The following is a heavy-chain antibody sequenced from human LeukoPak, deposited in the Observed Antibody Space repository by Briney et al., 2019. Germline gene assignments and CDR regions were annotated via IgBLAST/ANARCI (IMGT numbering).Heavy chain of an antibody. Sequence: PGRSLRLSCAASGFTFSSYGMHWVRQAPGKGLEWVAVISYDGSNKYYADSVKGRFTISRDNSKNTLYLQMNSLRAEDTAVYYCARRYSSYYYGMDVWGQGTTVTVSS. D-gene: IGHD5-18*01. J-gene: IGHJ6*02. CDR3: ARRYSSYYYGMDV. CDR2: ISYDGSNK. CDR1: GFTFSSYG. V-gene: IGHV3-30*03.